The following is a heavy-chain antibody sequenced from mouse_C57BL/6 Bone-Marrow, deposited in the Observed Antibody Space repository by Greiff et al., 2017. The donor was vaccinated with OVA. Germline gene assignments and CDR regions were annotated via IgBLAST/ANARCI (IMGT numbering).Heavy chain of an antibody. CDR2: IDPENGDT. D-gene: IGHD1-1*01. CDR3: TLYNYGSIRFDY. Sequence: EVKLQQSGAELVRPGASVTLSCTASGFTFTDDYMHWVKQRPEQGLEWIGWIDPENGDTDSTSKFKGKATFTADTSSNTAYLQLSSLTTEDTAVYYCTLYNYGSIRFDYWGQGTTLTVSS. V-gene: IGHV14-4*01. J-gene: IGHJ2*01. CDR1: GFTFTDDY.